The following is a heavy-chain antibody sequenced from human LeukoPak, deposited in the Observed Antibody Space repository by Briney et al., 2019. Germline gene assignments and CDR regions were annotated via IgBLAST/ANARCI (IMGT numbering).Heavy chain of an antibody. D-gene: IGHD3-16*01. CDR1: GGSISSSN. V-gene: IGHV3-23*01. Sequence: ETLSLTCAVSGGSISSSNWWSWVRQAPGKWLEWVSSISIIGDSTYYADSVKGRFSISRDNSKNTLYLQMNSLRAEDTAVYYCAKSREYVYYFDYWGQGTLVTVSS. CDR3: AKSREYVYYFDY. J-gene: IGHJ4*02. CDR2: ISIIGDST.